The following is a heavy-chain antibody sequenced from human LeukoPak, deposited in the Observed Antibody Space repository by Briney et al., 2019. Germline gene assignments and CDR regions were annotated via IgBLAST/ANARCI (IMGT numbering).Heavy chain of an antibody. V-gene: IGHV4-34*01. CDR3: ARIGYCSSTCGNGMDV. J-gene: IGHJ6*02. D-gene: IGHD2-2*01. CDR1: DESFSGYY. CDR2: INHSGST. Sequence: SETLSLTCVVYDESFSGYYWSWIRQSPGKGLEWIGEINHSGSTNYNPSLKSRVTISVDTSKNQFSLKLSSVTAADTAVYYCARIGYCSSTCGNGMDVWGQGSTVTVSS.